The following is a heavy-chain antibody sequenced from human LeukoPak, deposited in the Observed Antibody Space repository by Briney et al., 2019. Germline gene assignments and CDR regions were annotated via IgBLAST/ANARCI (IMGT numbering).Heavy chain of an antibody. CDR3: VRRGYCDGTGGCHSNPFDI. D-gene: IGHD2/OR15-2a*01. V-gene: IGHV5-51*01. Sequence: GASLKISCTGSGYSFTSGYSFAVYWIGWVRQMPGKGLEGMGIVYPGDSDTRYSTSFQGEVTISVDTSISTAYLQWSSLKASDTAIYYCVRRGYCDGTGGCHSNPFDIWGQGTMVTVSS. CDR2: VYPGDSDT. J-gene: IGHJ3*02. CDR1: GYSFTSGYSFAVYW.